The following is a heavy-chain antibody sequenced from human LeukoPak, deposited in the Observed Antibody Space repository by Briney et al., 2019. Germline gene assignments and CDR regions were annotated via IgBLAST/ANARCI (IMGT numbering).Heavy chain of an antibody. V-gene: IGHV4-4*02. D-gene: IGHD5-18*01. CDR2: IYHSGST. CDR1: GGSISSNKW. CDR3: ASTGYSYAVNEIHAFDI. J-gene: IGHJ3*02. Sequence: SGTLSLTCAVSGGSISSNKWWSWVRQPPGKGLDWIGEIYHSGSTNYNPSLKSRVTISLDKSKNQFSLKLSSVTAADTAVYYCASTGYSYAVNEIHAFDIWGQGTMVTVSS.